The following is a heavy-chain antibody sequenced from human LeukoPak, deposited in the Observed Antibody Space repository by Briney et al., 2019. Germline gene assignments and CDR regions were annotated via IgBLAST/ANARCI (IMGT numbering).Heavy chain of an antibody. CDR3: ARERIAAANGFDP. CDR1: GGSFSGYY. J-gene: IGHJ5*02. CDR2: INHSGST. D-gene: IGHD6-13*01. V-gene: IGHV4-34*01. Sequence: SETLSLTCAVYGGSFSGYYWSWIRQPPGKGLEWIGEINHSGSTNYNPSLKGRVTISVDTSKNQFSLKLSSVTAADTAVYYCARERIAAANGFDPWGQGTLVTVSS.